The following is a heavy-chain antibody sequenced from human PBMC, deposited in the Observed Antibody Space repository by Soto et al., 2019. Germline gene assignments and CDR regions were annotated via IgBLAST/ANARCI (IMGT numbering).Heavy chain of an antibody. J-gene: IGHJ5*02. CDR3: ATHYDILNWFDP. CDR2: ISSSGSTI. D-gene: IGHD3-9*01. V-gene: IGHV3-11*01. Sequence: PGGSLRLSCAASGFTFSDYYMSWIRQAPGKGLEWVSYISSSGSTIYYADSVKGRFTISRDNAKNSLYLQMNSLRAEDTAVYYCATHYDILNWFDPWGQGTLVTVSS. CDR1: GFTFSDYY.